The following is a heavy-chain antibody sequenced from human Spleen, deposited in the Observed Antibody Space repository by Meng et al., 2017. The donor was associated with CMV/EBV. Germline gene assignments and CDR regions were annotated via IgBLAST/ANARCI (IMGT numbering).Heavy chain of an antibody. CDR1: GFTFSSYW. J-gene: IGHJ4*02. CDR3: ARDLVVEANLDY. CDR2: INSDGSST. V-gene: IGHV3-74*01. D-gene: IGHD2-15*01. Sequence: GGSLRLSCAASGFTFSSYWMHWVRQAPGKGLVWVSRINSDGSSTRYADSVKGRFTISRDNARNTLYLQMNSLRAEDTAVYYCARDLVVEANLDYWGQGTLVTVSS.